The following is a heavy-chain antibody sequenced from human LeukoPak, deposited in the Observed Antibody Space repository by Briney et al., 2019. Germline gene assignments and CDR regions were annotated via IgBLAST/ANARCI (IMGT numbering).Heavy chain of an antibody. CDR2: IRYDGSNK. CDR3: AKDVRYVEYFQH. D-gene: IGHD3-10*02. J-gene: IGHJ1*01. CDR1: GFTFSSYG. V-gene: IGHV3-30*02. Sequence: PGGTLRLSCAASGFTFSSYGMHWVRQAPGKGLEWVAFIRYDGSNKYYADSVKGRFTISRDNSKNTLYLQMNSLRAEDTAVYYCAKDVRYVEYFQHWGQGTLVTVSS.